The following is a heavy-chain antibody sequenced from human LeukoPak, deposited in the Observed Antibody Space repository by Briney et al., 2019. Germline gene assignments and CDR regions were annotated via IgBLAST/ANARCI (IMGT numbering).Heavy chain of an antibody. CDR3: ARSGSQVAVYDAFDI. CDR1: GYTFTGYY. J-gene: IGHJ3*02. CDR2: INPNSGGT. D-gene: IGHD6-19*01. Sequence: ASVKVSCKASGYTFTGYYMHWVRQAPGQGLEWMGWINPNSGGTNYAQKFQGRVTMTRDTSISTAYMELSRLRSDDTAVYYCARSGSQVAVYDAFDIWGQGTMVTVSS. V-gene: IGHV1-2*02.